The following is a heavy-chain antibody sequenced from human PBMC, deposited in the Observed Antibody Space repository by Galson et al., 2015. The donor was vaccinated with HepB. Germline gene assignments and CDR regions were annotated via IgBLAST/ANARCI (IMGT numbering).Heavy chain of an antibody. CDR1: GYTFSDYA. CDR3: VRGHTVTFGGVFVVPVYFDC. D-gene: IGHD3-16*02. J-gene: IGHJ4*02. CDR2: VNAGNGNT. Sequence: VKVSCKASGYTFSDYAIHWVRQAPGQGLEWLGWVNAGNGNTKLAQKFEGRLSITRDTSASTAYMDLRRPRSEDTAVYSCVRGHTVTFGGVFVVPVYFDCWGLGTLVTVSS. V-gene: IGHV1-3*01.